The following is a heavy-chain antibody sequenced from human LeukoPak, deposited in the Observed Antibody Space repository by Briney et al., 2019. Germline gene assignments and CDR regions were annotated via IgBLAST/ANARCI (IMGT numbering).Heavy chain of an antibody. Sequence: SETLSLTCTVSGGSISSYYWSWIRQPAGKGLEWIGRIYTSGSTNYNPSLKSRVTMSVDTSKNQFSLKLSSVTAADTAVYYCASYSSGYLLRAFDIWGQGTMVTVSS. CDR3: ASYSSGYLLRAFDI. J-gene: IGHJ3*02. V-gene: IGHV4-4*07. CDR2: IYTSGST. D-gene: IGHD3-22*01. CDR1: GGSISSYY.